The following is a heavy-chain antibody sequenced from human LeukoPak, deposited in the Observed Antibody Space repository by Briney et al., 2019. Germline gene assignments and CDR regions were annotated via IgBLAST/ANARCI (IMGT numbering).Heavy chain of an antibody. CDR1: GYTFTGYY. CDR2: INPNSGGT. Sequence: VASVKVSCKASGYTFTGYYMHWVRQAPGQGLEWMGWINPNSGGTNCAQKFQGRVTMTRDTSISTAYMELSRLRSDDTAVYYCARVGIGYDILTGYLDYYYYYGMDVWGQGTTVTVSS. V-gene: IGHV1-2*02. CDR3: ARVGIGYDILTGYLDYYYYYGMDV. D-gene: IGHD3-9*01. J-gene: IGHJ6*02.